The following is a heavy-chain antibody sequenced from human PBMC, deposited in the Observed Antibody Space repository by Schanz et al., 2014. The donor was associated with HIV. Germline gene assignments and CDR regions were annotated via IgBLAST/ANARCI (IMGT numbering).Heavy chain of an antibody. CDR3: ARDRGASDL. V-gene: IGHV4-61*01. CDR1: NGSVYSRSYY. CDR2: VYYNGAT. J-gene: IGHJ5*02. D-gene: IGHD1-26*01. Sequence: QLQLQESGPGLMKPSETLSLTCTVSNGSVYSRSYYWSWVRQPPGKGLEWIGYVYYNGATSYNPSLKSRLSISLDTSKILFFLRLKSVTAADTAVYFCARDRGASDLWGQGILVTVSS.